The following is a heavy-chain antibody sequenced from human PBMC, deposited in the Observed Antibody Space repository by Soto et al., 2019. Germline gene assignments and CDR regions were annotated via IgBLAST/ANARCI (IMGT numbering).Heavy chain of an antibody. CDR2: ISYDGSNK. V-gene: IGHV3-30*03. D-gene: IGHD1-26*01. Sequence: GGSLRLSCAASGFTFSSYGMHWVRQAPGKGLEWVAVISYDGSNKYYADSVKGRFTISRDNSKNTLYLQMNSLRAEDTAVYYCATAYSGSYYFDYWGQGTLVTVSS. CDR1: GFTFSSYG. J-gene: IGHJ4*02. CDR3: ATAYSGSYYFDY.